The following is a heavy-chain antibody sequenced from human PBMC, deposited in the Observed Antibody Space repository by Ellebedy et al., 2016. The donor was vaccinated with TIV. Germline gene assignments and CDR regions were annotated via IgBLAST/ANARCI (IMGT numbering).Heavy chain of an antibody. D-gene: IGHD4-17*01. CDR1: GFIFRSYA. Sequence: GESLKISCAASGFIFRSYAMHWVRQAPGKGLEWVAVTSFDGSTEYYSDSVNGRFTISSDNSKNPLYLQMNSLRGEDTAVYFCARSVTPGLGTYFDYWGQGTLVTVSS. CDR3: ARSVTPGLGTYFDY. J-gene: IGHJ4*02. V-gene: IGHV3-30-3*01. CDR2: TSFDGSTE.